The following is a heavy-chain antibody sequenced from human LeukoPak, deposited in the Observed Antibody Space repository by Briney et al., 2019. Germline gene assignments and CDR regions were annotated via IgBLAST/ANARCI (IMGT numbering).Heavy chain of an antibody. J-gene: IGHJ4*02. CDR1: GGSFSGYY. CDR2: IYYSGST. D-gene: IGHD2-21*01. V-gene: IGHV4-34*01. Sequence: SETLSLTCAVYGGSFSGYYWSWIRQPPGKGLEWIGSIYYSGSTYYNPSLKSRVTISVDTSKNQFSLKLSSVTAADTAVYYCARDLEGHFGGFYFDYWGQGTLVTVSS. CDR3: ARDLEGHFGGFYFDY.